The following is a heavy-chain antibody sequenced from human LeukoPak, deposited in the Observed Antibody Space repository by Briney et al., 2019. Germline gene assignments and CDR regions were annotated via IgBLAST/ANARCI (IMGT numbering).Heavy chain of an antibody. CDR3: ARERWDILYYFDY. V-gene: IGHV4-30-2*01. CDR2: IYHSGST. Sequence: SETLSLTCTVSGGSISSGSYYWSWIRQPPGKGLEWIGYIYHSGSTYYNPSLKSRVTISIDRSKNQFSLNLSSVTAADTAIYYCARERWDILYYFDYWGQGTLVTVSS. J-gene: IGHJ4*02. D-gene: IGHD1-26*01. CDR1: GGSISSGSYY.